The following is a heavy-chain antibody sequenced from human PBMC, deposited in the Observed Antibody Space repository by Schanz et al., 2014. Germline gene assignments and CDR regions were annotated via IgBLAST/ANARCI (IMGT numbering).Heavy chain of an antibody. V-gene: IGHV3-23*01. Sequence: EVQLLESGGGLVQPGGSLRLSCAASGFTFRNYGMSWVRQAPEKGLEWVSDISDSGDSTHYADSVKGRFTISRDNLKNTVYLQMNSLRAGDTAVYYCAKSKSQLPLFDYWGQGTLVAVSS. CDR2: ISDSGDST. CDR3: AKSKSQLPLFDY. D-gene: IGHD2-21*01. J-gene: IGHJ4*02. CDR1: GFTFRNYG.